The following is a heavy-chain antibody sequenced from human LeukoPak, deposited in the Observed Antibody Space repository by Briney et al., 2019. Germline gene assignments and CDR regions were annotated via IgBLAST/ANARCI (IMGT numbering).Heavy chain of an antibody. CDR3: ARGWGFDP. Sequence: GGSLRLSCAASGFTSSSYWMSWVRQAPGKGLEWVANIKQDGSEKYYVDSVKGRFTISRDNAKNSLYLQMNSLRAEDTAVYYCARGWGFDPWGQGTLVTVSS. J-gene: IGHJ5*02. V-gene: IGHV3-7*01. CDR1: GFTSSSYW. CDR2: IKQDGSEK. D-gene: IGHD6-13*01.